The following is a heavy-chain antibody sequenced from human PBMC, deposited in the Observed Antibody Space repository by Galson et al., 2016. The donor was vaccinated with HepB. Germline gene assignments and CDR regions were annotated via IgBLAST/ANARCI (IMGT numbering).Heavy chain of an antibody. CDR2: TIPVFGTP. J-gene: IGHJ4*02. Sequence: SVKVSCKASGGTFSTYAISWVRQAPGQGLEWMGGTIPVFGTPKYTQKFQGRVTITADKSTSTAYMELSSLRSEDTAVYYCARGNVGLVDDEDFVYFDYWGQGTLVTVSS. V-gene: IGHV1-69*06. D-gene: IGHD3-3*01. CDR1: GGTFSTYA. CDR3: ARGNVGLVDDEDFVYFDY.